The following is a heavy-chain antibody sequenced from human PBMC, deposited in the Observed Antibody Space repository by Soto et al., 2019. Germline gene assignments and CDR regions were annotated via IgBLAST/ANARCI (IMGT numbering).Heavy chain of an antibody. CDR2: ISSSSSYI. CDR1: GFTFRSYS. D-gene: IGHD5-12*01. Sequence: EVQLVESGGGLVKPGGSLRLSCAASGFTFRSYSMNWVRQPPGKGLEWVSSISSSSSYIYYADSVKGRFTISRDNAKNSLYLQMNSLRAEDTAVYYCARDNQGGHVPIDYWGQGTLVTVSS. J-gene: IGHJ4*02. V-gene: IGHV3-21*01. CDR3: ARDNQGGHVPIDY.